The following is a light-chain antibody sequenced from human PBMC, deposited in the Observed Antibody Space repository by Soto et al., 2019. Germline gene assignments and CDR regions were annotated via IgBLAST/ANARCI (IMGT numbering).Light chain of an antibody. CDR1: SSDVGLYNL. J-gene: IGLJ2*01. V-gene: IGLV2-23*01. CDR2: AGT. Sequence: QSALTQPASVSGSPGQSITISCTGTSSDVGLYNLVSWYHQYPGKAPKLILYAGTKRPSGLSTRFSGSMSGSTASLTISGLQAEDEGNYYCCSYATSDTLLFGGGTKLTVL. CDR3: CSYATSDTLL.